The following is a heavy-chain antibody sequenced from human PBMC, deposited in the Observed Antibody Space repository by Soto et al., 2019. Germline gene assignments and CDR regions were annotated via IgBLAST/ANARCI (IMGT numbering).Heavy chain of an antibody. J-gene: IGHJ3*02. CDR2: IHSSGTT. Sequence: QVQLQESGPGLVKPSETLSLTCTVSGYSVGSHYWSWLRQSPRKGLEWIGDIHSSGTTSYSTSLKSRVTLSVATAKSQRSQNLSSVTAADTAVYYCAREGVTDAFDMWCQGTLVTVSS. V-gene: IGHV4-59*02. D-gene: IGHD2-21*02. CDR1: GYSVGSHY. CDR3: AREGVTDAFDM.